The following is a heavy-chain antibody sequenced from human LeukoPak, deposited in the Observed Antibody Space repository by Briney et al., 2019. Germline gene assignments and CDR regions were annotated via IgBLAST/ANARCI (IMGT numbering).Heavy chain of an antibody. CDR3: ARAPQWRHGNYFDY. CDR2: IYYSGST. D-gene: IGHD6-19*01. J-gene: IGHJ4*02. Sequence: SETLSLTCTVSGGSISSSSYYWGWIRQPPGKGLEWIGSIYYSGSTYYNPSLKSRVTISVDTSKNQFSLKLSSVTAADTAVYYCARAPQWRHGNYFDYWGQGTLVTVSS. CDR1: GGSISSSSYY. V-gene: IGHV4-39*07.